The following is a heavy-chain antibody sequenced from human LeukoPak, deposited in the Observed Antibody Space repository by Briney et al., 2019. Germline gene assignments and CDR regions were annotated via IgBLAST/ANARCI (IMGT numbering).Heavy chain of an antibody. V-gene: IGHV3-7*04. D-gene: IGHD6-13*01. Sequence: GGSLRLSCAASGFTFSSYWMSWVRQAPGKGLEWVANIKQDGSEKYYVDSVKGRFTISRDNAKNSLYLQMNSLRAEDTAVYYCARATIAAAGYYYFDYWGQGTQVTVSS. CDR3: ARATIAAAGYYYFDY. CDR2: IKQDGSEK. J-gene: IGHJ4*02. CDR1: GFTFSSYW.